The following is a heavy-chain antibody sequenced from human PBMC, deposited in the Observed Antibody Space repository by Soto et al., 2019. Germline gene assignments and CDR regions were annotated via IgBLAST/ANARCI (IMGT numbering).Heavy chain of an antibody. CDR3: ASRARYCGGDCSIPN. V-gene: IGHV3-30-3*01. D-gene: IGHD2-21*02. Sequence: QVQLVESGGGVVQPGRSLRLSCAASGFTFSSYAMHWVRQAPGKGLEWVAVISYDGSNKYYADSVKGRFTISRDNSKNTLYLQMNSLRAEDTAVYYCASRARYCGGDCSIPNWGQGTLVIVSS. J-gene: IGHJ4*02. CDR2: ISYDGSNK. CDR1: GFTFSSYA.